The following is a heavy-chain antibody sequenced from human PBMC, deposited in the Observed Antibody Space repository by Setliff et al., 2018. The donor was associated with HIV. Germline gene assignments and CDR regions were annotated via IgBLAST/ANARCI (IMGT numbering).Heavy chain of an antibody. CDR3: ARWGEPAQSAFEI. Sequence: SETLSLTCTVSGASINNYYWNWIRDSPGKGLEWIGYGHHRGSSNYNPSLNRRFTISVDPSKSQFSLKATSVDVEDTPVYYCARWGEPAQSAFEICGRGTLVTVSS. V-gene: IGHV4-59*08. D-gene: IGHD3-16*01. CDR1: GASINNYY. J-gene: IGHJ3*02. CDR2: GHHRGSS.